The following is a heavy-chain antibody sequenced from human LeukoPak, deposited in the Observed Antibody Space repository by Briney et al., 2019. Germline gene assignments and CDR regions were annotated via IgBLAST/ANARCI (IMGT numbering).Heavy chain of an antibody. CDR2: IYAGGST. D-gene: IGHD3-10*01. CDR1: GFTFSSNY. Sequence: GGSLRLSCAASGFTFSSNYISWVRQAPGKGLEWVSLIYAGGSTYYADAVKGRFTISRHNSKNTLYLQMNSLRAEDTAVYYCARWVRDYYYGMDVWGQGATVTVSS. J-gene: IGHJ6*02. CDR3: ARWVRDYYYGMDV. V-gene: IGHV3-53*04.